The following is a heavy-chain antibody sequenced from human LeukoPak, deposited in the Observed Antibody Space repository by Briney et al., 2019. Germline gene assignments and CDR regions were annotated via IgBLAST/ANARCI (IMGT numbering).Heavy chain of an antibody. J-gene: IGHJ4*02. CDR3: ARGHNARLGIAVAGGGY. D-gene: IGHD6-19*01. V-gene: IGHV1-2*02. CDR2: SNPNSGGT. CDR1: GYTFTGYY. Sequence: GASVKVSCKASGYTFTGYYMHWVRQAPGQGLEWMGWSNPNSGGTNYAQKFQGRVTMTRDTSISTAYMELSRLRSDDTAVYYCARGHNARLGIAVAGGGYWGQGTLVTVSS.